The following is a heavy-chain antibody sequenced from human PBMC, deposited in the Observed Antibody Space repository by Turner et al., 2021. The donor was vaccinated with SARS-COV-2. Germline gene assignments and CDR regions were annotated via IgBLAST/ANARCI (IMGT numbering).Heavy chain of an antibody. CDR3: ARDDPDMVATITVY. Sequence: QVQLVQSGAEVKKPGASVQVSCKSSGYTFTSYDINWVRQAPGQGLEWMGRMKPNSGNTGDAQKFQSRVTMTRNTSKSTAYMELSSLRSEDTAVYYCARDDPDMVATITVYWGQGTLVTVSS. V-gene: IGHV1-8*01. CDR1: GYTFTSYD. CDR2: MKPNSGNT. J-gene: IGHJ4*02. D-gene: IGHD5-12*01.